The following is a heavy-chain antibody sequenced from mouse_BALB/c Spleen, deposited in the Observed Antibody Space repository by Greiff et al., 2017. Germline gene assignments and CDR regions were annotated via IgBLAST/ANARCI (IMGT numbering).Heavy chain of an antibody. Sequence: VMLVESGPGLVAPSQSLSITCTVSGFSLTSYGVHWVRQPPGKGLEWLGVIWAGGSTNYNSALMSRLSISKDNSKSQVFLKMNSLQTDDTAMYYCAREGGYYSYYFDYWGQGTTLTVSS. V-gene: IGHV2-9*02. D-gene: IGHD2-3*01. CDR1: GFSLTSYG. J-gene: IGHJ2*01. CDR2: IWAGGST. CDR3: AREGGYYSYYFDY.